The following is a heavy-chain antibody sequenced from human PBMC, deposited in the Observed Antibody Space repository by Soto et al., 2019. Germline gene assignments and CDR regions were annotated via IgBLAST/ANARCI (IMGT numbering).Heavy chain of an antibody. CDR2: INHSGST. CDR1: GGSFSGYY. V-gene: IGHV4-34*01. Sequence: QVQLQQWGAGLLKPSETLSLTCAVYGGSFSGYYWSWIRQPPGKGLEWIGEINHSGSTNYNPSLKSRVTISVDTSKSQFALKLGSVTAAATAVYDCGRGGYSSSYRFGLSHWGQGTLVTVSS. J-gene: IGHJ4*02. CDR3: GRGGYSSSYRFGLSH. D-gene: IGHD6-6*01.